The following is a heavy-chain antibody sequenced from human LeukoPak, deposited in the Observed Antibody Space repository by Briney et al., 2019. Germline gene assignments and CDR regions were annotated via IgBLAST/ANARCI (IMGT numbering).Heavy chain of an antibody. V-gene: IGHV3-23*01. CDR2: ISGSGGRT. CDR3: ARDGHYDILTGYFQD. D-gene: IGHD3-9*01. Sequence: GGSLRLSCAASGFTFSSYAMSWVRQAPGKGLEWVSAISGSGGRTYYADSVKGRFTISRDNSKNTLYLQMNSLRAEDTAVYYCARDGHYDILTGYFQDWGQGTLVTVSS. J-gene: IGHJ1*01. CDR1: GFTFSSYA.